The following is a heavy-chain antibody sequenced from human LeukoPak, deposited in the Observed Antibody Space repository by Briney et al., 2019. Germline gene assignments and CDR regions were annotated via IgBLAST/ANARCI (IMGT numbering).Heavy chain of an antibody. CDR2: INHSGST. CDR3: ARLDSSGYYGIDY. D-gene: IGHD3-22*01. Sequence: PSETLSLTCTVSGYSISSGYYWGWIRQSPGKGLEWIGEINHSGSTNYNPSLKSRVTISVDTSKNQFSLKLSSVTAADTAVYYCARLDSSGYYGIDYWGQGTLVTVSS. J-gene: IGHJ4*02. CDR1: GYSISSGYY. V-gene: IGHV4-38-2*02.